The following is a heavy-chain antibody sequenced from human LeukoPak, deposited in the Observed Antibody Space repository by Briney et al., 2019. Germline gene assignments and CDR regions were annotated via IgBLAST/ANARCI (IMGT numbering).Heavy chain of an antibody. CDR3: AGAAALTNWFDP. CDR1: GYTFTSYG. D-gene: IGHD6-13*01. J-gene: IGHJ5*02. Sequence: VASVKVSCKASGYTFTSYGISWVRQAPGQGLEWMGWISAYNGNTNYAQKLQGRVTMTTDTSTSTAYMELRSLRSDDTAVYYCAGAAALTNWFDPWGQGTLVTVSS. CDR2: ISAYNGNT. V-gene: IGHV1-18*01.